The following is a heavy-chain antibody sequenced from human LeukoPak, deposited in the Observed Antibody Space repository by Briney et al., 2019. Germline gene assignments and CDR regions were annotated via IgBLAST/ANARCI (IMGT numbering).Heavy chain of an antibody. CDR3: ATLGNRASGYYLPSDY. CDR1: GGSISSSSYY. D-gene: IGHD3-22*01. V-gene: IGHV4-39*07. J-gene: IGHJ4*02. CDR2: VYCTGST. Sequence: PSETLSLTCTVSGGSISSSSYYWGWIRQPPGKGLEWIGSVYCTGSTYYNPSLQSRVTISVDTSKNQFSLKLSSVTAADTAVFYCATLGNRASGYYLPSDYWGQGTLVTVSS.